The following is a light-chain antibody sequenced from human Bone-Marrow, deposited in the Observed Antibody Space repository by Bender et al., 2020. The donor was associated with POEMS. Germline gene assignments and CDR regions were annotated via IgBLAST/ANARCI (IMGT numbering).Light chain of an antibody. CDR3: AAWEDSLNGWV. V-gene: IGLV1-44*01. Sequence: QSVLTQPPSASGTPGQRVTISCSGSSSNIGTNPVNWYQQLSGTAPKLLIYINNQRPSGVPDRFSGSKSGTSASLAISGLQSEDEADYYYAAWEDSLNGWVFGGGTKLTVL. CDR1: SSNIGTNP. J-gene: IGLJ3*02. CDR2: INN.